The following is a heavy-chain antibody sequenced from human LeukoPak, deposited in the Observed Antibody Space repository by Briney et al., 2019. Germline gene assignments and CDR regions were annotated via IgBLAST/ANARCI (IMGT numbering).Heavy chain of an antibody. CDR3: ARESGDGSYLDY. CDR2: IYYSGST. J-gene: IGHJ4*02. D-gene: IGHD5-24*01. Sequence: SETLSLTCTVSGGSISSYYWSWIRQPPGKGLEWIGYIYYSGSTNYNPSLKSRVTISVETSKNQFSLKLSSVTAADTAVYYCARESGDGSYLDYWGQGTLVAVSS. CDR1: GGSISSYY. V-gene: IGHV4-59*01.